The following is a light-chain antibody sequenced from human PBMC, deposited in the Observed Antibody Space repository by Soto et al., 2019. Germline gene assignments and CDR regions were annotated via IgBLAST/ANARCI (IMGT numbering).Light chain of an antibody. CDR2: GAS. CDR1: LSVSSN. J-gene: IGKJ2*01. V-gene: IGKV3-15*01. CDR3: QQYNNWPQP. Sequence: EIVMTQSPATLSVSPGERATLSCRASLSVSSNVAWYQQKPGQAPRLLIYGASTRATGIPARFSGSGSGTEFTLTISSLQSEDFAVYYCQQYNNWPQPFGQGTKLAIK.